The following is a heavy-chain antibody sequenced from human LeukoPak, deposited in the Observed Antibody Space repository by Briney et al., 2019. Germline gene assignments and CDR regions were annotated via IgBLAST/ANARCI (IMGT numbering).Heavy chain of an antibody. J-gene: IGHJ3*02. CDR3: ATAPPLYYYGSGSYRGFDI. CDR2: FDPEDGET. V-gene: IGHV1-24*01. D-gene: IGHD3-10*01. CDR1: GYTLTELS. Sequence: GASVKVSCKVSGYTLTELSMHWVRQAPGKGLEWMGGFDPEDGETIYAQKFQGRVTMTEDTSTDTAYMELSSLRSEDTAVYYCATAPPLYYYGSGSYRGFDIWGQETMVTVSS.